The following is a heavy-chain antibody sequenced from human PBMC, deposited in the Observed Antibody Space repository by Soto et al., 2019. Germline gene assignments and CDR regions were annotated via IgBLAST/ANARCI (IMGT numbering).Heavy chain of an antibody. CDR1: GFTFSSYA. V-gene: IGHV3-23*01. J-gene: IGHJ4*02. Sequence: LRLSCVVSGFTFSSYAMSWVRQAPGKGLEWVSAISGSGGSTYYAGSVKGRFTMTRDTSISTVYMSLTGLKSDDTAVYFCARDLAKSGGRAGFDYWGQGTLVTVSS. CDR3: ARDLAKSGGRAGFDY. CDR2: ISGSGGST. D-gene: IGHD6-19*01.